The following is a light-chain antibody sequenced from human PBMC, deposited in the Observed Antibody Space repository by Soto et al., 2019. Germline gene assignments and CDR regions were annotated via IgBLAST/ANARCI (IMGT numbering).Light chain of an antibody. J-gene: IGKJ5*01. CDR2: DAS. CDR3: QQRSSWSIT. V-gene: IGKV3-11*01. Sequence: EIVLTQSPATLSLSPGEGATLSCRASQSVGSKLAWFQQKPGQAPRLLIYDASNRATGIPARFSGSGSGTDFTVTISSLEAEDFAVYYCQQRSSWSITFGPGTRLEIK. CDR1: QSVGSK.